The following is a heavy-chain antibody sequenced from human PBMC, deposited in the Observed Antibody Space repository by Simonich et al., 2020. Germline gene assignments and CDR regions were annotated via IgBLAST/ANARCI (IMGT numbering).Heavy chain of an antibody. D-gene: IGHD1-26*01. CDR3: ARVPPTSGSYYYYYYYMDV. V-gene: IGHV1-2*02. J-gene: IGHJ6*03. CDR2: INPNSGGT. Sequence: QVQLVQSGAEVKKPGASVKVSCKASGYTFTGYYMHWVRQAPGQGLEWMGWINPNSGGTNNAKKFQGRVTMTRDTSISTAYMELSRLRSDDTAVYYCARVPPTSGSYYYYYYYMDVWGKGTTVTVSS. CDR1: GYTFTGYY.